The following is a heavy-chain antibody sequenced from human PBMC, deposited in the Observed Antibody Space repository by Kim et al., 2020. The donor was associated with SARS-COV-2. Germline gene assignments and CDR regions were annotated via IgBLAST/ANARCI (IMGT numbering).Heavy chain of an antibody. Sequence: SVKGRFTSSRDNSMNTLYLQMNSLRPEDTAVYYCARGGNSWSSKYCYGMDAWGQGTTVTVSS. J-gene: IGHJ6*02. CDR3: ARGGNSWSSKYCYGMDA. V-gene: IGHV3-30*01. D-gene: IGHD4-4*01.